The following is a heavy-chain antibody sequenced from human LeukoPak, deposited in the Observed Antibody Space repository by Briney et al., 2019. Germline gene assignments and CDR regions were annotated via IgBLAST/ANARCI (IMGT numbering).Heavy chain of an antibody. V-gene: IGHV1-18*01. J-gene: IGHJ4*02. CDR1: GYTFSSYS. D-gene: IGHD6-19*01. CDR2: ISAYNGNT. CDR3: ARAGPGSGWYFDY. Sequence: ASVKVSCKASGYTFSSYSISWVRQAPGQGLEWMGWISAYNGNTIYAQKVKGRVTMTTDTSTTTAYMELRGLRFNDTAVYYCARAGPGSGWYFDYWGQGTLVTVSS.